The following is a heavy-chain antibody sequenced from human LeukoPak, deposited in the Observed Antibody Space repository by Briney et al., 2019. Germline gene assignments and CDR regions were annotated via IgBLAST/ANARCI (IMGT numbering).Heavy chain of an antibody. CDR1: GYTFTGYY. CDR2: INPNSGGT. Sequence: ASVKVSCKASGYTFTGYYMHWVRQAPGQGLEWMGWINPNSGGTNYAQKFQGRVTMTRDTSISTAYMELSRLRSDDTGVYYCARDHYGCSSNSCYDYYFYGMDVWGQGTTVTVSS. D-gene: IGHD2-2*01. V-gene: IGHV1-2*02. J-gene: IGHJ6*02. CDR3: ARDHYGCSSNSCYDYYFYGMDV.